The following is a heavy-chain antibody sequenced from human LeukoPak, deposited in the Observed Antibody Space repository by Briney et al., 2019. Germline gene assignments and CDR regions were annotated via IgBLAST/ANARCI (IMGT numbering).Heavy chain of an antibody. Sequence: SETLSLTCVVYGGSFSGYYWSWIRQPPGKGLEWIGEIDHSGTTNYNPSLKSRVTISVDTSKNQFSLNLSSLTAADTAVYYCATSDTVSTYNWFDPWGQGTLVTVS. D-gene: IGHD5/OR15-5a*01. CDR2: IDHSGTT. CDR3: ATSDTVSTYNWFDP. J-gene: IGHJ5*02. V-gene: IGHV4-34*01. CDR1: GGSFSGYY.